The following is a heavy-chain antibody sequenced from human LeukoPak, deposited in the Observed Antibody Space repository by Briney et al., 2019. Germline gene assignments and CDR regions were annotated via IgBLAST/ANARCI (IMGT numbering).Heavy chain of an antibody. D-gene: IGHD6-6*01. CDR2: ISSSSSYI. V-gene: IGHV3-21*01. CDR1: GFTFSSYT. Sequence: GGSLRLSCAASGFTFSSYTMNWVRQAPGKGLEWVSSISSSSSYIFYADSVKGRFTISRDNAKNSLYLQMNSLRAEDTALYYCARGAVAARPNWFDPWGQGTLVTVSS. J-gene: IGHJ5*02. CDR3: ARGAVAARPNWFDP.